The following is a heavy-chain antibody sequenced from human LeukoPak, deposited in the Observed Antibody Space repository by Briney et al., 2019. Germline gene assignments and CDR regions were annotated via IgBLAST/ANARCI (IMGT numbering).Heavy chain of an antibody. V-gene: IGHV1-69*04. CDR2: IIPILGIA. CDR1: GFTFSSYA. D-gene: IGHD4-17*01. J-gene: IGHJ4*02. Sequence: GGSLRLSCAASGFTFSSYAISWVRQAPGQGLEWMGRIIPILGIANYAQKFQGRVTITADKSTSTAYMELSSLRSEDTAVYYCARETTVYYFDYWGQGTLVTVSS. CDR3: ARETTVYYFDY.